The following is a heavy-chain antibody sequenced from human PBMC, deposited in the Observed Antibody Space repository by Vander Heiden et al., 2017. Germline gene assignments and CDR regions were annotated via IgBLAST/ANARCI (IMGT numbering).Heavy chain of an antibody. V-gene: IGHV3-23*01. J-gene: IGHJ6*02. CDR2: ISGSGSNT. CDR1: VLTFSSTA. CDR3: AKDFGDNGFYYGLDV. D-gene: IGHD1-20*01. Sequence: VQLLESGGGVVQPGGSLRSSCAASVLTFSSTAMNWVRQAPGKGLEWVSVISGSGSNTYYADSVKVRFTISRDNSKNTLYLQMSSLRAEDTAVYYCAKDFGDNGFYYGLDVWGQGTTVTVSS.